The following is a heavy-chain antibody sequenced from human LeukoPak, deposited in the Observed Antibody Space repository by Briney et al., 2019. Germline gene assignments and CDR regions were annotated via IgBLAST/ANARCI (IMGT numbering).Heavy chain of an antibody. CDR3: ARLLIYCSSTSCHFDY. Sequence: PSETLSLTCTVSGGSISSSNYYWGWIRQPPGRGLEWIVSIYYSGITYYNPSLKSRVTISVKTSNNQFSLKLSSVTAADTAMYYCARLLIYCSSTSCHFDYWGQGTLVTVSS. V-gene: IGHV4-39*01. J-gene: IGHJ4*02. D-gene: IGHD2-2*01. CDR2: IYYSGIT. CDR1: GGSISSSNYY.